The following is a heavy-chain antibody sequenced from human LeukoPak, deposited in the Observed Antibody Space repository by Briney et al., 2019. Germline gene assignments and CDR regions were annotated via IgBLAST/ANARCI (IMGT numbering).Heavy chain of an antibody. V-gene: IGHV3-48*04. Sequence: GGSLRLSCAASGFTFSSYVMSWVRQAPGKGLQWISFISDSGNTIYYADSVEGRFTISRDNAKNSLYLQMHSLRAEDTAMYYCARSTLPGRSGRTEFFQHWGQGTLVTVSS. CDR2: ISDSGNTI. CDR1: GFTFSSYV. J-gene: IGHJ1*01. D-gene: IGHD6-19*01. CDR3: ARSTLPGRSGRTEFFQH.